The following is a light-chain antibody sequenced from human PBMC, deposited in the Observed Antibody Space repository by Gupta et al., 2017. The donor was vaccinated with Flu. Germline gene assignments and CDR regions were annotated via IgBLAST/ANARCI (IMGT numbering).Light chain of an antibody. CDR2: GAS. J-gene: IGKJ1*01. CDR1: QSVSTN. CDR3: QQYKYWPMT. V-gene: IGKV3D-15*01. Sequence: EIVMTQFPATLSVSPGEGATLSCSASQSVSTNLAWYQRKPGQAPRLLIYGASSRSTDIPIRFRGSGSGTEFTLTISSLQSEDFAVYYCQQYKYWPMTFGQGTKVDVK.